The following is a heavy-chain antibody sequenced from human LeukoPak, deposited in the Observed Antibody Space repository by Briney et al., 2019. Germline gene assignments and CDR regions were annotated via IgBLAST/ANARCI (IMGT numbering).Heavy chain of an antibody. Sequence: ASVKVSCKASGYTLTGYYMHWVRQAPGQGLEWMGWINPNSGGTNYAQKFQGRVTMTRDTSISTAYMELSRLRSDDTAVYYCARMWSVDVWGSYRGEDFDYWGQEPWSPSPQ. CDR3: ARMWSVDVWGSYRGEDFDY. D-gene: IGHD3-16*02. CDR1: GYTLTGYY. J-gene: IGHJ4*01. V-gene: IGHV1-2*02. CDR2: INPNSGGT.